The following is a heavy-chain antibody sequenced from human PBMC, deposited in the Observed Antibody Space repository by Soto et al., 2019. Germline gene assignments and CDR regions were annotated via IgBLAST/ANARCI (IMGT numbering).Heavy chain of an antibody. Sequence: GEALEISCTGSGYSFTSYWISWVRQLPGKGLEWMGRIDPSDSYTNYSPSFQGHVTISADKSISTAYLQWSSLKASDTAMYYCARKVAAPGSSNWFDPWGQGTLVTVS. CDR3: ARKVAAPGSSNWFDP. J-gene: IGHJ5*02. CDR1: GYSFTSYW. V-gene: IGHV5-10-1*01. CDR2: IDPSDSYT. D-gene: IGHD3-10*01.